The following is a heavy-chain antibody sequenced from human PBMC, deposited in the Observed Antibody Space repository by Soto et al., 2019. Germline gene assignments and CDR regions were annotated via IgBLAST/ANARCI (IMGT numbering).Heavy chain of an antibody. CDR1: GFTFSNYG. CDR3: AKAYAVPAAVAACDY. J-gene: IGHJ4*02. CDR2: ISYDGTNK. Sequence: QVQLVESGGGVVQPGRSLRLSCAASGFTFSNYGLHWVRQAPGKGLEWVAVISYDGTNKYYADSVKGRFSISRDNSKNTLYLQMDSLRAEDTALYYCAKAYAVPAAVAACDYWGQGTLVTASS. V-gene: IGHV3-30*18. D-gene: IGHD2-2*01.